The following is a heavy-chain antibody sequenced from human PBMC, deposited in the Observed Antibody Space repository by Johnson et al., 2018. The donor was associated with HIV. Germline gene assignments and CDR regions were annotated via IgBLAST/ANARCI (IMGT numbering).Heavy chain of an antibody. D-gene: IGHD3-22*01. V-gene: IGHV3-33*01. Sequence: VQLVESGGGVVQPGRSVRLYCAASGFIFSTYGMHWVRQAPGQGLEWVAVIWYDGSNEHYADSVKGRFTISRDNSKNTLYLQMNSLRAEDTAVYYCTRTDDTYTYDISGYVDAFDIWGQGTMVTVSS. CDR1: GFIFSTYG. CDR2: IWYDGSNE. J-gene: IGHJ3*02. CDR3: TRTDDTYTYDISGYVDAFDI.